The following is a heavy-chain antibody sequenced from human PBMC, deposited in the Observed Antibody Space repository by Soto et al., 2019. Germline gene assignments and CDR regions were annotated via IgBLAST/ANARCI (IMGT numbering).Heavy chain of an antibody. V-gene: IGHV3-11*01. CDR2: ISSSGSTI. CDR1: GFTFSDYY. CDR3: ARTPSLFSSSSGREYYFDY. Sequence: QVQLVESGGGLVKPGGSLRLSCTASGFTFSDYYMSWIRQAPGKGLEWVSYISSSGSTIYYADSVKGRFTISRDNAKNSLYLQMNSLRAEDTAVYYCARTPSLFSSSSGREYYFDYWGQGTLVTVSS. J-gene: IGHJ4*02. D-gene: IGHD6-6*01.